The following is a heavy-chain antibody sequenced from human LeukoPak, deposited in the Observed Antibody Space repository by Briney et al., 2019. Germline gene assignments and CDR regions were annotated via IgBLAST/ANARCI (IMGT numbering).Heavy chain of an antibody. CDR3: AGAAAEYFDY. J-gene: IGHJ4*02. D-gene: IGHD6-13*01. V-gene: IGHV3-23*01. Sequence: PGGSLRLSCAASGFTFSSYAMSWVRQAPGKGLEWASAISGSGGSTYYADSVKGRFTISRDNSKNTLYLQMNSLRAEDTAAYYCAGAAAEYFDYWGQGTLVTVSS. CDR1: GFTFSSYA. CDR2: ISGSGGST.